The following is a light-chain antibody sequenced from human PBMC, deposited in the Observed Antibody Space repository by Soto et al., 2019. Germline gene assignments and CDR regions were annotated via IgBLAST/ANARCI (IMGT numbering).Light chain of an antibody. CDR3: LSHSGSSNV. CDR1: SRDVGASDY. V-gene: IGLV2-8*01. J-gene: IGLJ1*01. CDR2: EVN. Sequence: SVLTQPPSASGSPGQSVAISCTGTSRDVGASDYVSWYQQHSGKAPKLLLYEVNKRPSGVPDRFSGSKSGNTASLTVSALQADDEADYYCLSHSGSSNVLGTGTKVTVL.